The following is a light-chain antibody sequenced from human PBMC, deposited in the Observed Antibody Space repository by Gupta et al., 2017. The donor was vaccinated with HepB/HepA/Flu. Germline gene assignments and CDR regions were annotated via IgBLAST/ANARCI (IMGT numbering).Light chain of an antibody. CDR3: QQGLSTPRT. J-gene: IGKJ1*01. CDR1: QSINIY. V-gene: IGKV1-39*01. CDR2: AAS. Sequence: DIQMTQSPSALSASVGDRVTISCRASQSINIYLDWYYQKPGKAPKLLIYAASRLQTGVPSRFSGSGSGTDFTLTISSLQPEDFATYYCQQGLSTPRTFGQGTKVEIK.